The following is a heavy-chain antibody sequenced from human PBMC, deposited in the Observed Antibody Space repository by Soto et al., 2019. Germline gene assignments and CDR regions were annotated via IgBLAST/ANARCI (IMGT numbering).Heavy chain of an antibody. D-gene: IGHD3-10*01. CDR1: GFTFSSYA. CDR3: AKELGPPVRRHDPYWYFDV. Sequence: EVQLLESGGGLVQPGGSLSLSCAASGFTFSSYAMSWVRQTPGKGLEWVAGISGSGGATYYADAVKGRLTISRDNSNNTLYLQMNSLRAEDTAVDYWAKELGPPVRRHDPYWYFDVWGRGTLVTVSS. CDR2: ISGSGGAT. V-gene: IGHV3-23*01. J-gene: IGHJ2*01.